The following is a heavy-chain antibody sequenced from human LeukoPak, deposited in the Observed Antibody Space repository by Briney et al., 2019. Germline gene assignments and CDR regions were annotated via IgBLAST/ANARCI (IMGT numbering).Heavy chain of an antibody. Sequence: SETLSLTCAVYGGSFSPYYWSWIRQSPGKGLEWIAEINDSGSTNYNPSLKSRVTISVDTSKKQFTLKVNYLPGADPAVYYFAREEEYSNGLSFDYWGQGTLVTASS. CDR1: GGSFSPYY. V-gene: IGHV4-34*01. D-gene: IGHD5-18*01. CDR2: INDSGST. CDR3: AREEEYSNGLSFDY. J-gene: IGHJ4*02.